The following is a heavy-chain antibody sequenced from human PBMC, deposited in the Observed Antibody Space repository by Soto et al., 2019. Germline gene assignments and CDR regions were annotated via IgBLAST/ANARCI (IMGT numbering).Heavy chain of an antibody. V-gene: IGHV3-11*01. D-gene: IGHD2-2*01. J-gene: IGHJ5*02. CDR2: ISSSGSTI. Sequence: GGSLRLSCAASGFTFSDYYMSWIRQAPGKGLEWVSYISSSGSTIYYADSVKGRFTISRDNAKNSLYLQMNSLRAEDTAVYYCARDNSYQLLFNWFDPWGQGTPVTVSS. CDR3: ARDNSYQLLFNWFDP. CDR1: GFTFSDYY.